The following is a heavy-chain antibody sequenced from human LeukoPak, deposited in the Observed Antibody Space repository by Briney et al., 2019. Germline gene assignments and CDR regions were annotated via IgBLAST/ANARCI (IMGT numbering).Heavy chain of an antibody. Sequence: SETLSLTCTVSGGSISSYYWSWIRQPAGKGLEWIGRIYTSGSTNYNPSLKSRVTMSVDTSRNQFSLKLSSVTAADTAVYYCARDWYDSSGFYFDYWGQGTLVTVPS. V-gene: IGHV4-4*07. CDR1: GGSISSYY. CDR3: ARDWYDSSGFYFDY. D-gene: IGHD3-22*01. CDR2: IYTSGST. J-gene: IGHJ4*02.